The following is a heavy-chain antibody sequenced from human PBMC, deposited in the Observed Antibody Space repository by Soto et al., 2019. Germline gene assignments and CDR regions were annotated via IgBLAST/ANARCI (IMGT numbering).Heavy chain of an antibody. V-gene: IGHV4-31*02. CDR1: GGSISSGGYY. J-gene: IGHJ1*01. D-gene: IGHD3-22*01. CDR3: ARGTYRFYYDSGRYYDYFQH. Sequence: SETLSLTCTVSGGSISSGGYYWSWIRQHPGKGLEWIGYIYYSGNTYYNPSLKSRVTISVDTSKNQFSLKLSSVTAADTAVYYCARGTYRFYYDSGRYYDYFQHWGQGTLVTVS. CDR2: IYYSGNT.